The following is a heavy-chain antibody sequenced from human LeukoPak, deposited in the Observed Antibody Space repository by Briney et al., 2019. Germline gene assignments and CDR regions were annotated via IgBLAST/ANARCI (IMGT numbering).Heavy chain of an antibody. J-gene: IGHJ6*02. Sequence: GGSLRLSCAASGFTFSSYAMSWVRQAPGKGLEWVAVISYDGSNKYYADSVKGRFTISRDNSKNTLYLQMNSLRAEDTAVYYCAKEGFIVAAAGAADYYYYYGMDVWGQGTTVTVSS. CDR3: AKEGFIVAAAGAADYYYYYGMDV. D-gene: IGHD6-13*01. V-gene: IGHV3-30*18. CDR1: GFTFSSYA. CDR2: ISYDGSNK.